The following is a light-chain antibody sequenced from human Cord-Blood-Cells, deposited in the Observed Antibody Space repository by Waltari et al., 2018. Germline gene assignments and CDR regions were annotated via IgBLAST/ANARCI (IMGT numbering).Light chain of an antibody. J-gene: IGKJ1*01. CDR1: QSVSSSY. V-gene: IGKV3-20*01. Sequence: VLTQSPGTLSLSPGERATLSCRASQSVSSSYLAWYQPKPGQAPRLLIYGASSRATGIPDRFSGSGSGTDFTLTSSRLEPEDFAVYYCQQYGSSPRTFGQGTKVEIK. CDR3: QQYGSSPRT. CDR2: GAS.